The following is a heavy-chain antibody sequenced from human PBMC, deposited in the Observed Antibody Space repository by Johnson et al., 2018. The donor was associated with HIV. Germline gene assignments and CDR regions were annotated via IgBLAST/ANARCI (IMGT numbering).Heavy chain of an antibody. CDR3: ARGGSRTTIFGVDINMGAFDI. J-gene: IGHJ3*02. CDR2: IKQDGSEK. D-gene: IGHD3-3*01. Sequence: VQLVESGGGLVQPGGSLRLSCAASRITFSRYWMTWVRQAPGQGLEWVANIKQDGSEKYYVDSVKGRFTISSDHAKNSLYLLMNSLRAGDTAVYYCARGGSRTTIFGVDINMGAFDIWGQGTMVTVSS. CDR1: RITFSRYW. V-gene: IGHV3-7*01.